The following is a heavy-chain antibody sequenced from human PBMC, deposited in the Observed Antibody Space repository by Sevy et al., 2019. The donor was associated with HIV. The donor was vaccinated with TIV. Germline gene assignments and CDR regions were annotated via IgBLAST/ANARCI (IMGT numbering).Heavy chain of an antibody. Sequence: SETLSLTCTVSGDSFSSDTYFWNWIRQPAGKGLEWIGRIHASGSTIYNPSLKSRVTMSVDKSKSQFSLRLSSVTAADTAVYFCARERGSNILTLGLDFWGQGSLVTV. CDR1: GDSFSSDTYF. CDR3: ARERGSNILTLGLDF. V-gene: IGHV4-61*02. D-gene: IGHD3-9*01. CDR2: IHASGST. J-gene: IGHJ4*02.